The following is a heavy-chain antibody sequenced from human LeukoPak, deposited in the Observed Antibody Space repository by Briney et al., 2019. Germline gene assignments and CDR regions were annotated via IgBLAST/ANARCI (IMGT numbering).Heavy chain of an antibody. J-gene: IGHJ6*02. CDR3: ARDAYYDFWSGYQKYGMDV. D-gene: IGHD3-3*01. CDR2: IYTSGST. CDR1: GGSISSYY. V-gene: IGHV4-4*07. Sequence: SETLSPTCTVSGGSISSYYWSWIRQPAGKGLEWIGRIYTSGSTNYNPSLKSRVTMSVDTSKNQFSLKLSSVTAADTAVYYCARDAYYDFWSGYQKYGMDVWGQGTTVTVSS.